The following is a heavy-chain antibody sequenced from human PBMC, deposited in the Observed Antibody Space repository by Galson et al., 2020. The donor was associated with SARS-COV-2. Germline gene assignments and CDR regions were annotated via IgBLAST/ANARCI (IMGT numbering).Heavy chain of an antibody. D-gene: IGHD2-15*01. CDR1: GGSISSYY. V-gene: IGHV4-59*01. CDR2: IYYSGST. J-gene: IGHJ6*02. CDR3: AKGSGSYYGMDV. Sequence: ETSETLSPTCTVSGGSISSYYWSWIRQPPGKGLEWIGYIYYSGSTNYNPSLKSRVTISVDTSKNQFSLKLSSVTAADTAVYYCAKGSGSYYGMDVWGQGTTVTVSS.